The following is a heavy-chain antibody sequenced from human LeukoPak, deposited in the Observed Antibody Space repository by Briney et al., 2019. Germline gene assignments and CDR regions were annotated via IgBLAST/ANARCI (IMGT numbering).Heavy chain of an antibody. Sequence: GASVKVSCKVSGYSVMELSMHWVRQAPRKGLEWMGGFDPEDGETIYAQKFQGRVTMTEDTSTDTAYMELSSLRSEDTAVYYCATPGPDWGDAFDIWGQGTMVTVSS. V-gene: IGHV1-24*01. CDR3: ATPGPDWGDAFDI. D-gene: IGHD3/OR15-3a*01. CDR2: FDPEDGET. J-gene: IGHJ3*02. CDR1: GYSVMELS.